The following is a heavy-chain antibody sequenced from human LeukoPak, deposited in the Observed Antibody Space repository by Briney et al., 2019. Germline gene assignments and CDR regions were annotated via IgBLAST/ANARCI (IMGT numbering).Heavy chain of an antibody. CDR1: GFTFSSYW. Sequence: GGSLRLSRAASGFTFSSYWMSWVRQAPGKGLEWVANIKKDGSEKYYVDSVKGRFTISRDNAKNSLYLQMNSLRAEDTAVYYCARDYYDSSGYHYFDYWGQGTLVTVSS. V-gene: IGHV3-7*01. CDR2: IKKDGSEK. D-gene: IGHD3-22*01. J-gene: IGHJ4*02. CDR3: ARDYYDSSGYHYFDY.